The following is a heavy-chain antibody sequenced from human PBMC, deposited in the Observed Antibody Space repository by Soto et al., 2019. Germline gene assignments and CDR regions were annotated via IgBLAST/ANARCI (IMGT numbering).Heavy chain of an antibody. CDR2: IYHSGST. Sequence: PSETLSLTCAVSGGSISSGGYSWSWIRQPPGKGLEWIGYIYHSGSTYYNPSLKSRVTISVDRSKNQFSLKLSSVTAADTAVYYCARVVVVAALNYFDYWGQGTLVTVSS. J-gene: IGHJ4*02. CDR3: ARVVVVAALNYFDY. D-gene: IGHD2-15*01. V-gene: IGHV4-30-2*01. CDR1: GGSISSGGYS.